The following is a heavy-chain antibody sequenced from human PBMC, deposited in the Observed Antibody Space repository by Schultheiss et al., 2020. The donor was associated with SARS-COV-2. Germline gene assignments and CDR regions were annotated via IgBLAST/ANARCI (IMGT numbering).Heavy chain of an antibody. J-gene: IGHJ4*02. V-gene: IGHV3-30-3*01. CDR2: ISYDGSNK. D-gene: IGHD2-2*02. Sequence: GGSLRLSCAASGFTFSTYAIHWVRQAPGKGLEWVAVISYDGSNKYYADSVKGRFTISRDNSKNTLYLQMNSLRAEDTAVYYCARFYCSSTSCYTGYFDYWGQGTLDTVSS. CDR1: GFTFSTYA. CDR3: ARFYCSSTSCYTGYFDY.